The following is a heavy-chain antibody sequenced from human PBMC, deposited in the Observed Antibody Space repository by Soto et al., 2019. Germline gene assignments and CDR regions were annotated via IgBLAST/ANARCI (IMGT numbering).Heavy chain of an antibody. D-gene: IGHD2-15*01. CDR2: INAGNGNT. J-gene: IGHJ4*02. V-gene: IGHV1-3*01. CDR3: ARDRGGWPDY. Sequence: QVQLVQSGAEVKKPGASVKVSCKASGYTFTSYAMHWVRQAPGQRLEWMGWINAGNGNTKYSQKFQGRVTITRDTSASRAYMELSSLRSEDTAVYYCARDRGGWPDYWGQGTLVTVSS. CDR1: GYTFTSYA.